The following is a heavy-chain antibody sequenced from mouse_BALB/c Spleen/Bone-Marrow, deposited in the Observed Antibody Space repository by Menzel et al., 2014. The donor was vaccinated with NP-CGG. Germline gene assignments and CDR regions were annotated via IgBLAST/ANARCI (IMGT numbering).Heavy chain of an antibody. D-gene: IGHD6-2*01. J-gene: IGHJ2*02. CDR3: ARRGLSFLH. CDR1: GYAFSVYW. Sequence: VQLQQSGAELVRPGSSEKISCKASGYAFSVYWMNWVKQRPGQGLEWIGQIYPGDGDTNYNGKFKGRATLTADKSSNTVHMPLQSLTSELSGVYFCARRGLSFLHGGQRTSLTLPS. V-gene: IGHV1-80*01. CDR2: IYPGDGDT.